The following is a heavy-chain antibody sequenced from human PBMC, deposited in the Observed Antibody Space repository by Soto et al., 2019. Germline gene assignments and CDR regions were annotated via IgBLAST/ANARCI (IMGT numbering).Heavy chain of an antibody. CDR3: ARDGKVDGYNQEYYFDY. D-gene: IGHD5-12*01. CDR2: IIPIFGPA. V-gene: IGHV1-69*01. Sequence: QVQLVQSGAEVKKPGSSVKVSCKASGGTFSSYAISWVRQAPGQGLEWMGGIIPIFGPANYAQKFQGRVTITADESTSTSYMELSSMRSEHTAGYYWARDGKVDGYNQEYYFDYRGQGTLVTVST. CDR1: GGTFSSYA. J-gene: IGHJ4*02.